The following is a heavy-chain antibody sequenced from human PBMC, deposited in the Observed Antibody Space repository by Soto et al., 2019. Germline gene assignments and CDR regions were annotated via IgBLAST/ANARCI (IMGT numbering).Heavy chain of an antibody. Sequence: EVKLVESGGGLVQPGGSLRLSCAASGFIVSSNYMSWVRQAPGKGLEWVSVIYSGGTTNYADSVKGRFTISRDNSTNTLYLQMNSLRAEDTAVYYCARGAYSSSWHFDDWGQGTLVTVSS. CDR2: IYSGGTT. V-gene: IGHV3-66*01. J-gene: IGHJ4*02. D-gene: IGHD6-13*01. CDR3: ARGAYSSSWHFDD. CDR1: GFIVSSNY.